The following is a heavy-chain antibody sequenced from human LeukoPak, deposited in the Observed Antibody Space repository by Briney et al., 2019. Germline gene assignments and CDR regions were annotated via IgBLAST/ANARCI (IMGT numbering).Heavy chain of an antibody. Sequence: GGSLRLSCAASGFTFSNYWMTWVRQAPGKGLEWVANIKEDGSEKNYVDSVKGRFTVSRDNAKDSLYLQMNSLRAEDTAVYYCARDNPPNYEILTGYYDAFDIWGQGTMVTVSS. CDR1: GFTFSNYW. CDR2: IKEDGSEK. V-gene: IGHV3-7*01. D-gene: IGHD3-9*01. CDR3: ARDNPPNYEILTGYYDAFDI. J-gene: IGHJ3*02.